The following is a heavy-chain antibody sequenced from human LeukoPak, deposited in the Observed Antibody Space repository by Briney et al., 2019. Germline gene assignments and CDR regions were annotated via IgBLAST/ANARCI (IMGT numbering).Heavy chain of an antibody. D-gene: IGHD1-26*01. CDR1: GGSIISYY. CDR2: IHNGGST. CDR3: ARGSIPDY. V-gene: IGHV4-59*01. J-gene: IGHJ4*02. Sequence: SETLSLTCTVSGGSIISYYWNWIRQPPGKGLEWIGYIHNGGSTNYNPSLKSRVTMSVDTSKSQFSLKLSSVTAADTAVYYCARGSIPDYWGQGTLVTVSS.